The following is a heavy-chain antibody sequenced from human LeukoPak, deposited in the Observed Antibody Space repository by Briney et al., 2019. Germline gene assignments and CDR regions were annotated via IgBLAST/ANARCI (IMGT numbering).Heavy chain of an antibody. CDR2: IYSGGST. Sequence: GGSLRLSCAASGFTVSSNYMSLVRQAPGKGLEWVSVIYSGGSTYYADSVKGRFTISRDNSKNTLYLQMNSLRAEDTAVYYCARDLLDYGMDVWGQGTTVTVSS. V-gene: IGHV3-66*01. J-gene: IGHJ6*02. D-gene: IGHD2/OR15-2a*01. CDR1: GFTVSSNY. CDR3: ARDLLDYGMDV.